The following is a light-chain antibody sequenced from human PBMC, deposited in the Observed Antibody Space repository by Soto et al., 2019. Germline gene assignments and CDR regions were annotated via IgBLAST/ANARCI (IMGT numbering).Light chain of an antibody. CDR3: QQYDSSPLT. Sequence: EIVLTQSPGTLSLSPGKRATLSCRASQSVSSSYLAWYQQKPGQAPRLLVYGASSRATGIPDRFSGSGSGTDITLTISRLEPEDFAVYFCQQYDSSPLTFGGGTKVEIK. CDR2: GAS. CDR1: QSVSSSY. V-gene: IGKV3-20*01. J-gene: IGKJ4*01.